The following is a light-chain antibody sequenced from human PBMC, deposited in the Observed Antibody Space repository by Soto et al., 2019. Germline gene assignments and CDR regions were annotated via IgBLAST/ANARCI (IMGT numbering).Light chain of an antibody. CDR1: QSVNSLY. Sequence: EIVLTQSPGTLSLSPGERATLSCRASQSVNSLYLAWYQQKPGQAPRLLIYGASSRATGIPDRFGGSGSGTDFTLTISRLEPEDFAVYYCQYYSGSQTFGGGTKVEIK. V-gene: IGKV3-20*01. CDR3: QYYSGSQT. J-gene: IGKJ4*01. CDR2: GAS.